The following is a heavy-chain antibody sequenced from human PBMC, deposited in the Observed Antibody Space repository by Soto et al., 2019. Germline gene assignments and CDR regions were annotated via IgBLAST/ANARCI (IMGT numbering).Heavy chain of an antibody. CDR1: EFTFNRHA. CDR3: ARVAGKVYATLHGPFDY. Sequence: QVQLVESGGGVVQPGRSLRLSCAASEFTFNRHAMHWVRQAPGKGLEWVAVISHDGRIKYYADSVKGRFTISRDNSMNTLDLQMNSLRAEDTAIYFCARVAGKVYATLHGPFDYWGQGTLVTVYS. V-gene: IGHV3-30*04. D-gene: IGHD2-8*01. CDR2: ISHDGRIK. J-gene: IGHJ4*02.